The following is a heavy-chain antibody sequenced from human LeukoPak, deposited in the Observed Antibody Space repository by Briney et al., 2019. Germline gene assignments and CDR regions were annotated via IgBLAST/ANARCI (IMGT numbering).Heavy chain of an antibody. J-gene: IGHJ4*02. D-gene: IGHD3-22*01. CDR3: AKWGSSGYLSVVGENYFDY. CDR1: GFTFSSYA. Sequence: GGSLRLSCAASGFTFSSYAMSWVRQAPGKGLEWVSAISGSGGSTYYADSVKGRFTISRDNSKNTLYLQMNSLRAEDTAVYYCAKWGSSGYLSVVGENYFDYWGQGTLVTVSS. V-gene: IGHV3-23*01. CDR2: ISGSGGST.